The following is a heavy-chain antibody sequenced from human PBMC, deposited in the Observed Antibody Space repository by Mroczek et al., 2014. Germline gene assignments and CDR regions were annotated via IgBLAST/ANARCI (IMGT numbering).Heavy chain of an antibody. CDR2: INHSGST. D-gene: IGHD6-6*01. CDR1: GGSFSGYY. V-gene: IGHV4-34*01. J-gene: IGHJ4*02. Sequence: QVQLQQWGAGLLKPSETLSLTCAVYGGSFSGYYWSWIRQPPGKGLEWIGEINHSGSTNYNPSLKSRVTISVDTSKNQFSLKLSSVTAADTAVYYCARGRVYSSSSSALDYVGPGNPGHRLL. CDR3: ARGRVYSSSSSALDY.